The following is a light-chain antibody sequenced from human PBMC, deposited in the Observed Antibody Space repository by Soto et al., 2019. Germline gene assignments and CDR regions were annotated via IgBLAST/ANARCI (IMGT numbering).Light chain of an antibody. Sequence: QSVLTQPASVSGSPGQSITISCTGTSSDVGGYNYVSWYQQHPGKAPNLMIYDVSNRPSGVSNRFSXSKSXXTASXTXSGLQAEDEADYYCSSYTSSSTLGVFGGGTKVTVL. V-gene: IGLV2-14*01. CDR3: SSYTSSSTLGV. CDR2: DVS. CDR1: SSDVGGYNY. J-gene: IGLJ2*01.